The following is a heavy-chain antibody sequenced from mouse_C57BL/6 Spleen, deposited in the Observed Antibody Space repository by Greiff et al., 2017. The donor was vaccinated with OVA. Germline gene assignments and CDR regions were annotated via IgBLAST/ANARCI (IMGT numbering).Heavy chain of an antibody. CDR2: IDPSDSYT. CDR1: GYTFTSYW. V-gene: IGHV1-69*01. CDR3: AIITTEWRDAMDY. D-gene: IGHD1-1*01. J-gene: IGHJ4*01. Sequence: VQLQQPGAELVMPGASVKLSCKASGYTFTSYWMHWVKQRPGQGLEWIGEIDPSDSYTNYNQKFKGKSTLTVDKSSSTAYMQLSSLTSEDSAVYYCAIITTEWRDAMDYWGKGTSVTVSS.